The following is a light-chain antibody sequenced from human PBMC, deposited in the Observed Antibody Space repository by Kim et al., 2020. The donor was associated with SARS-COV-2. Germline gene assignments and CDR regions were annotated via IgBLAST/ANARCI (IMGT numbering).Light chain of an antibody. Sequence: GSPGERAPLSCRASQSVSSNLAWYQQKPGQAPRLLISDASTRVTGIPARFSGSGSGTEFTLTITSLQSEDFAVYYCQQYNNWLYTFGQGTKLEI. CDR3: QQYNNWLYT. CDR1: QSVSSN. V-gene: IGKV3-15*01. J-gene: IGKJ2*01. CDR2: DAS.